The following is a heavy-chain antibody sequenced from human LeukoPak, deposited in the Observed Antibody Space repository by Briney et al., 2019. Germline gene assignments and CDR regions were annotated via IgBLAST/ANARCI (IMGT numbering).Heavy chain of an antibody. CDR2: IYYTGIS. J-gene: IGHJ5*02. D-gene: IGHD3-22*01. Sequence: SETLSLTCTVSGGSINNYYWSWIRQPPGKGLEWIGYIYYTGISYYNPSLKSRVTISVDTSKNQFSLRLSSVTAADTAVYYCARLYPYYDSSGYYNWFDPWGQGTLVTVSS. CDR1: GGSINNYY. V-gene: IGHV4-59*01. CDR3: ARLYPYYDSSGYYNWFDP.